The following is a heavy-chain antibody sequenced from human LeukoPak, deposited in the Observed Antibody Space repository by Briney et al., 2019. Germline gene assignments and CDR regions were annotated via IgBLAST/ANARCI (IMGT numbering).Heavy chain of an antibody. CDR3: ARGHAAGLFDY. D-gene: IGHD6-13*01. V-gene: IGHV3-21*01. CDR2: IISISSYI. J-gene: IGHJ4*02. CDR1: GFTFSSYS. Sequence: GGSLRLSCAASGFTFSSYSMNGVGQAPGKGLEWVSSIISISSYIYYADSVKGRFTISRANAKNSLYRQMNSLRAEDTAVYYCARGHAAGLFDYWGQGTLVTVSS.